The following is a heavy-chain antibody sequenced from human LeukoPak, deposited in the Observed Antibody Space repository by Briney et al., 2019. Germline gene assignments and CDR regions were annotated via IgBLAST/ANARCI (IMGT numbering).Heavy chain of an antibody. CDR2: ISGSGGST. D-gene: IGHD3-9*01. J-gene: IGHJ4*02. CDR3: AKPYDILTGYYGTLDY. Sequence: GGSLRLSCAASGFTFSTYGMTWVRQAPGKELEWVSTISGSGGSTYYADSVKGRFTISRDNSKNTLYLQMNSLRAEDTAVYYCAKPYDILTGYYGTLDYWGQGTLVTVSS. CDR1: GFTFSTYG. V-gene: IGHV3-23*01.